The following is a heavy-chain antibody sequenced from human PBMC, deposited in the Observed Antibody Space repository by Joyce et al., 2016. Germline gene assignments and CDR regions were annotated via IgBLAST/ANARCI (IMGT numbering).Heavy chain of an antibody. J-gene: IGHJ4*02. V-gene: IGHV1-69*06. CDR2: ISPLFGTT. D-gene: IGHD4-17*01. CDR1: GGTFTLYG. CDR3: AGWRTVTPNPSYYFDY. Sequence: QLQLVQSGAEVKKPGSSVKLSCEPSGGTFTLYGITWVRQAPGQGLEWMGGISPLFGTTNYALKFQGRLTLSADKSTSAGYLEQSNLRSEDTAVYFCAGWRTVTPNPSYYFDYWGQGTLVTVSS.